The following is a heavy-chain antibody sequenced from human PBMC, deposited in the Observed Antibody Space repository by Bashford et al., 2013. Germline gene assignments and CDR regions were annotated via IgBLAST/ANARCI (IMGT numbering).Heavy chain of an antibody. J-gene: IGHJ3*01. D-gene: IGHD1-26*01. CDR1: GGTLSSYA. Sequence: SVKVSCKASGGTLSSYAVNWLRQAPGQGLEWVGGIISQFGTTNYAPKFQGRVTISADKSTSTAYMELSSLRSDDTAVYFCARDGPVVGVWNAFDVWGQGTVVTVSS. V-gene: IGHV1-69*06. CDR3: ARDGPVVGVWNAFDV. CDR2: IISQFGTT.